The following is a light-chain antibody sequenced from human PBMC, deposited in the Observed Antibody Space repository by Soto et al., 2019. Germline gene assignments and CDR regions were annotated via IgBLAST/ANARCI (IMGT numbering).Light chain of an antibody. CDR2: DAS. J-gene: IGKJ4*01. CDR3: QQYNSWPLT. CDR1: QSVGLS. V-gene: IGKV3-11*01. Sequence: EVVLTQSPATLSLSPGGRATLSCRASQSVGLSLAWYQQKPGQAPKLLIYDASERASGIPARFSGSGSGTDFTLTISSLEPEDFAVYYCQQYNSWPLTFGGGTKVEIK.